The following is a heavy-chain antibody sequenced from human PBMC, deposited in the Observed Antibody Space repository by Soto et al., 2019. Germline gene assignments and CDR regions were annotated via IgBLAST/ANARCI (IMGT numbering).Heavy chain of an antibody. CDR1: GGSISSSRYY. Sequence: PSETLSLTCTVSGGSISSSRYYWGWIRQPPGKGLEWIGSIYYSGSTYYNPSLKSRVTISVDTSKNQFSLKLSSVTAADTAVYYCARDTIPRYWGQGTLVTVSS. CDR2: IYYSGST. D-gene: IGHD2-2*01. J-gene: IGHJ4*02. CDR3: ARDTIPRY. V-gene: IGHV4-39*02.